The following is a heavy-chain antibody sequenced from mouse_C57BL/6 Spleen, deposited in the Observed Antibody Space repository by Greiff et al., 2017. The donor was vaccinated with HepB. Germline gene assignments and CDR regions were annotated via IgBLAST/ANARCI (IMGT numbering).Heavy chain of an antibody. V-gene: IGHV5-16*01. Sequence: EVMLVESEGGLVQPGSSMKLSCTASGFTFSDYYMAWVRQVPEKGLEWVANINYDGSSTYYLDSLKSRFIISRDNAKNILYLQMSSLKSEDTATYYCANYDVYTGFAYWGQGTLVTVSA. J-gene: IGHJ3*01. CDR3: ANYDVYTGFAY. D-gene: IGHD2-13*01. CDR2: INYDGSST. CDR1: GFTFSDYY.